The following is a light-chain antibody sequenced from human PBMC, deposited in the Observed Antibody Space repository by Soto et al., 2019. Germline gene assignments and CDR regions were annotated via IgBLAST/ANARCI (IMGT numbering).Light chain of an antibody. V-gene: IGKV3-20*01. CDR1: QSVSSSY. CDR2: GAS. J-gene: IGKJ2*01. CDR3: QQYGSSPQT. Sequence: EIVLTQSPGTLSLSPGERATLSCRASQSVSSSYLAWYQQKPGQAPRLLIYGASRRATGLPDRFSGSGSGTDFTLTISRLEPEDCAVYYCQQYGSSPQTFGQGTKQEIK.